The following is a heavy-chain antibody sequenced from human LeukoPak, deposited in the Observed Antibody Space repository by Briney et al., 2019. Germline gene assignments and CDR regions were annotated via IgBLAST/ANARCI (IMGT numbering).Heavy chain of an antibody. CDR2: INTNTGNP. CDR1: GYTFTSYD. Sequence: ASVKVSCKASGYTFTSYDINWVRQATGQGLEWMGWINTNTGNPTYAQGFTGRFVFSLDTSVSTAYLQISSLKAEDTAVYYCARGKGYDFWSGYYNYYYYMDVWGKGTTVTVSS. V-gene: IGHV7-4-1*02. CDR3: ARGKGYDFWSGYYNYYYYMDV. D-gene: IGHD3-3*01. J-gene: IGHJ6*03.